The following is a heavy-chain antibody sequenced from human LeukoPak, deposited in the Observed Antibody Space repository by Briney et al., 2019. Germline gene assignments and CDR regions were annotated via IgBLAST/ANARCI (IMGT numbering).Heavy chain of an antibody. CDR2: ISASGGDT. D-gene: IGHD6-13*01. Sequence: GGSLRLSCVVSGLTFSSYSMSWVRQAPGKGLEWVSGISASGGDTWYPDSVKGRFTISRDNFKNTLFLQMNSLRVEDTAIYYCAKDAAGPEYWGQGTLVTVSS. CDR1: GLTFSSYS. J-gene: IGHJ4*02. V-gene: IGHV3-23*01. CDR3: AKDAAGPEY.